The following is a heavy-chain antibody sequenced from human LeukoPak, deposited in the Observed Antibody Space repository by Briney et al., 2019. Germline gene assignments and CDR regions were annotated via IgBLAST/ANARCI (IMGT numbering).Heavy chain of an antibody. CDR2: INPGDSDT. CDR1: GYSFTSYW. D-gene: IGHD3-16*01. Sequence: GGSLKISCKGSGYSFTSYWIGWVRQMPGKGLEWMGIINPGDSDTRYSPSFQGRVTISADKSISTAYVQWSSLKVSDTAMYYCARTRLLGHYFYGMDVWGRGTTVTVSS. V-gene: IGHV5-51*01. CDR3: ARTRLLGHYFYGMDV. J-gene: IGHJ6*02.